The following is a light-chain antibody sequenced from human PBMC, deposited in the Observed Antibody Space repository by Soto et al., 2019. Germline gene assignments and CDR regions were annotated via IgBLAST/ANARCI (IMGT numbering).Light chain of an antibody. CDR2: EVF. CDR1: GRDIGAYIF. CDR3: ASFTTRTTYV. J-gene: IGLJ1*01. Sequence: QSVLTQPASVSGSPGQSMTISCSGTGRDIGAYIFVSWYQQHPGKAPKLLLYEVFNRPSGVSNRFSGSKSGNTASLTISGLQAEDEAEYFCASFTTRTTYVFGTGTKVTVL. V-gene: IGLV2-14*03.